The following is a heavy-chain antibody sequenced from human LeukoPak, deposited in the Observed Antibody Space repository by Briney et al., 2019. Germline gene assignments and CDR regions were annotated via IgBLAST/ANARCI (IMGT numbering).Heavy chain of an antibody. V-gene: IGHV3-23*01. CDR1: GFTFSSYA. J-gene: IGHJ4*02. CDR2: ISGSGGST. CDR3: ASRRIQLDYFDY. D-gene: IGHD5-18*01. Sequence: TGGSLRLSCAPSGFTFSSYAMSWVRQAPGEGLEWVSAISGSGGSTYYADSVKGRFTISRDNSKNTLYLQMNSLRAEDTAVYYCASRRIQLDYFDYWGQGTLVTVSS.